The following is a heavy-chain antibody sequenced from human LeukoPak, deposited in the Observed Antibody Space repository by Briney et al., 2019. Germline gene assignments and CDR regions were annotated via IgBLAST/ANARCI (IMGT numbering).Heavy chain of an antibody. J-gene: IGHJ4*02. CDR3: ARGGFSDFFDY. V-gene: IGHV3-21*01. Sequence: GGSLRLSCAASGLSFNHYTMNWVRQAPGKGLEWVSSISRSGIYIYYADSVKGRFTISRDNAKNTVYLQMNSLRAEDTAVYYCARGGFSDFFDYWGQGTLVTVSS. CDR2: ISRSGIYI. CDR1: GLSFNHYT. D-gene: IGHD3/OR15-3a*01.